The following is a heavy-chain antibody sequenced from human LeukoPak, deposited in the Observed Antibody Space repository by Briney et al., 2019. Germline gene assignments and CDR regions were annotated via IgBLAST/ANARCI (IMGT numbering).Heavy chain of an antibody. V-gene: IGHV1-46*01. D-gene: IGHD3-3*01. J-gene: IGHJ4*02. CDR2: INCSGGRT. Sequence: ASVTVSCKTSGYTFTTFYMHWVRQAPGQGLEWMGMINCSGGRTAYAQRFQGRVTMTRDTSTSTVYMELSSLRSEDTAVYYCAREMEWSQYHVGDYWGQGTPVTVSS. CDR3: AREMEWSQYHVGDY. CDR1: GYTFTTFY.